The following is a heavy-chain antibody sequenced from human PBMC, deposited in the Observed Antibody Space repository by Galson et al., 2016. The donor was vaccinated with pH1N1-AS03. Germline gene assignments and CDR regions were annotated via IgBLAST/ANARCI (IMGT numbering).Heavy chain of an antibody. Sequence: ETLSLTCTVSGDSLNFYYWSWIRQPPGKGLEWIAYVHYSGITNYSPSLRSRVTISLVLSKNQCSLNLRAVTAGDTAVYYCTREGRYFARLWSGLDVWGQGTTVTVAS. V-gene: IGHV4-59*01. CDR1: GDSLNFYY. J-gene: IGHJ6*02. CDR2: VHYSGIT. D-gene: IGHD3-9*01. CDR3: TREGRYFARLWSGLDV.